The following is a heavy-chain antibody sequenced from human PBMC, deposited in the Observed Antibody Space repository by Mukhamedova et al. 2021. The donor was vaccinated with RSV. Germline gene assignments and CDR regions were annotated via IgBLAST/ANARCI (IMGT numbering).Heavy chain of an antibody. CDR2: IYPGDSDT. D-gene: IGHD6-19*01. Sequence: GVIYPGDSDTSYSPPFQGQVTISADKSISTAYLQWSSLQASDTAMYYCAIVGYTRGWECWGQGTLVTISS. J-gene: IGHJ4*02. CDR3: AIVGYTRGWEC. V-gene: IGHV5-51*01.